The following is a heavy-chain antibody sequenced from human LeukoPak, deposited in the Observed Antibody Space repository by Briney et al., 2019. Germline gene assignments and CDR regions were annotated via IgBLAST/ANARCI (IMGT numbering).Heavy chain of an antibody. CDR2: INPSGGST. CDR3: AKVSTMIVAVGSFDY. Sequence: ASVKVSCKASGYTFTSYYMHWVRQAPGQGLEWMGIINPSGGSTSYAQKFQGRVTMTRDTSTSTVYMELSSLRAEDTAVYYCAKVSTMIVAVGSFDYWGQGTLVTVSS. J-gene: IGHJ4*02. CDR1: GYTFTSYY. V-gene: IGHV1-46*01. D-gene: IGHD3-22*01.